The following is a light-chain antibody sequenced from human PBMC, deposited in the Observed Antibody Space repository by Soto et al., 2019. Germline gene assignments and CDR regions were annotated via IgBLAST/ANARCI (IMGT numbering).Light chain of an antibody. J-gene: IGKJ2*01. CDR1: QSISSW. Sequence: DIQMTQSPSTLSASVGDRVTVTCRASQSISSWLAWYQQKPGKAPKVMIYDASSLGSGVPSRFSGSGSETEFTLTISSLQPYDFATYFCQQYNTYPYTFGQGTRLEIK. CDR2: DAS. CDR3: QQYNTYPYT. V-gene: IGKV1-5*01.